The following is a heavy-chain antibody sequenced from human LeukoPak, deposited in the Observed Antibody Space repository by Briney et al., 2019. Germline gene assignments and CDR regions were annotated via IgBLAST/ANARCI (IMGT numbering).Heavy chain of an antibody. D-gene: IGHD2-21*02. J-gene: IGHJ2*01. Sequence: ASVTVSCKVSGSTLSDLSIHWVRQAPGKGLEYVGGSDPEDGETFHAQNFQGRVTMTEDTATDTACMELSGLRSEDTALYYCVTDRARLFWYFDVWGRGTLVTVSS. CDR2: SDPEDGET. CDR1: GSTLSDLS. CDR3: VTDRARLFWYFDV. V-gene: IGHV1-24*01.